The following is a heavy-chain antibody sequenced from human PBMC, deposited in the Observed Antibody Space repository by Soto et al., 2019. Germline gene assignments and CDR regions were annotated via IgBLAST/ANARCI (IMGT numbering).Heavy chain of an antibody. CDR2: INPNSGAT. J-gene: IGHJ4*02. Sequence: ASVKVCCKTSGYTFSNYYIHWVRQAPGQGLEWMGGINPNSGATDYPQNFQGRVTMNRDTSISTVYMELNSLTSDDTAVYYCTRGEDTRWTFNYFDYWGQGTLVTVSS. D-gene: IGHD2-15*01. CDR1: GYTFSNYY. V-gene: IGHV1-2*02. CDR3: TRGEDTRWTFNYFDY.